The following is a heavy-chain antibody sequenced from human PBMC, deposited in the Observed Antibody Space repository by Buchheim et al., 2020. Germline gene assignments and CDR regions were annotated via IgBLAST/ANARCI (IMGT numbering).Heavy chain of an antibody. CDR1: GGSISSGGYY. Sequence: QVQLQESGPGLVKPSQTLSLTCTVSGGSISSGGYYWSWIRQHPGKGLEWIGYIYYSGSTYYNPSLKSRVTISVDTSKNQFSLKLSSVTAADTAVYYCARLPTIDPYCSSTSCSTYYYYYGMDVWGQGTT. V-gene: IGHV4-31*03. J-gene: IGHJ6*02. CDR3: ARLPTIDPYCSSTSCSTYYYYYGMDV. CDR2: IYYSGST. D-gene: IGHD2-2*01.